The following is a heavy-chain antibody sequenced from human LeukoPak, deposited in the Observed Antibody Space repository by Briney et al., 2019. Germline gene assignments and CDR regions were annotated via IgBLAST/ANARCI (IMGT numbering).Heavy chain of an antibody. V-gene: IGHV3-30*03. D-gene: IGHD2-2*01. CDR1: GFTFSNYA. CDR2: ISYDGGNK. J-gene: IGHJ4*02. CDR3: TSGVAAAIPYYFDY. Sequence: GGSLRLSCAASGFTFSNYAMHWVRQAPGKGLEWVAVISYDGGNKYYADSVKGRFTISRDNSKNTLFLQMNSLRAEDTAMYYCTSGVAAAIPYYFDYWGQGTLVTVSS.